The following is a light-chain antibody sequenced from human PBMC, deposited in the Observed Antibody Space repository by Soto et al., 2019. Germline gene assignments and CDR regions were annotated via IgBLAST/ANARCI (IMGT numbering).Light chain of an antibody. J-gene: IGLJ3*02. Sequence: QSALTQPRSVSGSPGQSVTISCTGTSSDVGGYNYVSWYQQHPGKAPKLMIYDVSKRPSGVPDRFSGSKSGNTASLTISGLQAEDEADYYCSSYAGSYTFEWVFGGGTKLTVL. CDR1: SSDVGGYNY. V-gene: IGLV2-11*01. CDR2: DVS. CDR3: SSYAGSYTFEWV.